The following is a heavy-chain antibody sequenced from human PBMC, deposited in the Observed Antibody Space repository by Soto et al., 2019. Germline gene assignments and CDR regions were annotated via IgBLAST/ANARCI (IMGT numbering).Heavy chain of an antibody. CDR2: IYYSGST. CDR1: GGSISSGGYY. D-gene: IGHD3-22*01. J-gene: IGHJ4*02. V-gene: IGHV4-31*03. Sequence: TLSLTCTVSGGSISSGGYYWRWIRQHPGKGLEWIGYIYYSGSTYYNPSLKSRVTISVDTSKNQFSLKLSSVTAADTAVYYCARERRYYYDSSGSTSWGQGTLVTVSS. CDR3: ARERRYYYDSSGSTS.